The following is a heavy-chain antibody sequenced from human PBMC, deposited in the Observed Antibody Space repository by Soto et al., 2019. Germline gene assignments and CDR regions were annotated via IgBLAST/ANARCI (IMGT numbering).Heavy chain of an antibody. CDR1: GGSISSGGYY. V-gene: IGHV4-31*03. Sequence: LSLTCTVSGGSISSGGYYWSWIRQHPGKGLEWIGYIYYSGSTYYNPSLKSRVTISVDTSKNQFSLKLSSVTAADTAVYYCARDRVGGGKNQAYYYYGMDVWGQGTTVTVSS. D-gene: IGHD2-15*01. CDR3: ARDRVGGGKNQAYYYYGMDV. CDR2: IYYSGST. J-gene: IGHJ6*02.